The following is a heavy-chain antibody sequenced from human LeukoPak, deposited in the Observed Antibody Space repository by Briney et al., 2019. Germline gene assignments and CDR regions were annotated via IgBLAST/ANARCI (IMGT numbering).Heavy chain of an antibody. J-gene: IGHJ6*04. Sequence: SETLSLTCAVYGGSFSGYYWSWIRQPPGKGLELIGEINNSGSTNYNPSLKSRVTISVDTSKNQFSLKLSSVTAADTAVYYCARAPPSIVVVPAPYYYYGMDVWGKGTTVTVSS. D-gene: IGHD2-2*01. CDR2: INNSGST. CDR1: GGSFSGYY. V-gene: IGHV4-34*01. CDR3: ARAPPSIVVVPAPYYYYGMDV.